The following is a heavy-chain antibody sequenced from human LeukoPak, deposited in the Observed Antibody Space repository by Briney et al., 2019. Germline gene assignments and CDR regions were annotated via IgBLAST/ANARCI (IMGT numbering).Heavy chain of an antibody. CDR1: GFTFSSYR. CDR2: IKQEGSEK. CDR3: AVGVYYFDY. D-gene: IGHD3-10*01. V-gene: IGHV3-7*02. J-gene: IGHJ4*02. Sequence: QPGGSLRLSCAASGFTFSSYRMSWVRQAPGKGLEWVANIKQEGSEKYYVDSVKGRFTISRDNAKNSLCLQMNSLRAEETAVYYCAVGVYYFDYWGQGTLVTVSS.